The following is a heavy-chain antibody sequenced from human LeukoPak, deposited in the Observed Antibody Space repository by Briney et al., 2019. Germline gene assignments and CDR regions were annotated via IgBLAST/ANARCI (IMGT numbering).Heavy chain of an antibody. J-gene: IGHJ4*02. D-gene: IGHD3-22*01. CDR3: ARDRRYYYDSSGLPADY. Sequence: GASVKVSCKASGYTFTGYYMHWVRQAPGQGLEWMGGINPNSGGTNYAQKFQGRVTMTRDTSISTAYMELSRLRSDDTAVYYCARDRRYYYDSSGLPADYWGQGTLVTVSS. CDR2: INPNSGGT. V-gene: IGHV1-2*02. CDR1: GYTFTGYY.